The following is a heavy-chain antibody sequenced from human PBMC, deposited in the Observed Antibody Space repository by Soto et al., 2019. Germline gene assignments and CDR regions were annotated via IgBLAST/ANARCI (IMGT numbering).Heavy chain of an antibody. J-gene: IGHJ4*02. CDR2: IIPIFGTA. Sequence: SVKVSCKASGGTFSSYAISWVRQAPGQGLEWMGGIIPIFGTANYAQKFQGRVTITADESTSTAYMELSSLRSEDTAVYYCARAETYGGNSDYWGQGTLVTVSS. CDR3: ARAETYGGNSDY. CDR1: GGTFSSYA. D-gene: IGHD4-17*01. V-gene: IGHV1-69*13.